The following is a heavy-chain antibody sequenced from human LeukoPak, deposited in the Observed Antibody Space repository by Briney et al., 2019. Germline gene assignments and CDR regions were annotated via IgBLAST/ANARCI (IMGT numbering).Heavy chain of an antibody. CDR3: ARQHRGYSYGYLLDY. Sequence: SETLSLTCTVSGVSISSNYWSWIRQPPGKGLEWIGYIYYSGSTNYNPSLKSRVTISVDTSKNQFSLKLSSVTAADTAVYYCARQHRGYSYGYLLDYWGQGTLVTVSS. CDR1: GVSISSNY. D-gene: IGHD5-18*01. J-gene: IGHJ4*02. V-gene: IGHV4-59*08. CDR2: IYYSGST.